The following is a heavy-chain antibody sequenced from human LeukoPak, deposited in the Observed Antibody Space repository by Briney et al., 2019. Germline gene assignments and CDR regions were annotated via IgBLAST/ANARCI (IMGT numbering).Heavy chain of an antibody. Sequence: GGSLRLSCAASRFTFSNYAMSWVRQAPGKGLEWVSAISGSGGSTYYADSVKGRFTISRDNSKNTLYLQMNSLRAEDTAVYYCAKDAREYQLLWNYYYGMDVWGQGTTVTVSS. J-gene: IGHJ6*02. CDR2: ISGSGGST. CDR3: AKDAREYQLLWNYYYGMDV. D-gene: IGHD2-2*01. V-gene: IGHV3-23*01. CDR1: RFTFSNYA.